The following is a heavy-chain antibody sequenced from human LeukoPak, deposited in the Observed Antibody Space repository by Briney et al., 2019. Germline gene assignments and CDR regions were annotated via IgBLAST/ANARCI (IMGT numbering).Heavy chain of an antibody. D-gene: IGHD3-16*01. CDR2: ISGSGGST. J-gene: IGHJ4*02. CDR3: ARGGSLYYFDY. CDR1: GFSFSSYA. Sequence: GGSLRLSCAASGFSFSSYAMSWVRQAPGKGLEWVSGISGSGGSTYYADSVKGRFTISRDNSKNTLYLQMNSLRAEDTAVYYCARGGSLYYFDYWGQGTLVTVSS. V-gene: IGHV3-23*01.